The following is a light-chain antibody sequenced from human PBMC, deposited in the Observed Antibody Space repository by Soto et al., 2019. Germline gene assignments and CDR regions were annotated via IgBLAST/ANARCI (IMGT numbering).Light chain of an antibody. J-gene: IGLJ2*01. CDR3: SAYTRSSTVV. V-gene: IGLV2-14*01. CDR1: SSDVGAYNY. Sequence: QSALTQPAYVSGSPGQLITISCNGSSSDVGAYNYVAWYQKHPGKAPKLLTYDVSNRPSGVSNLCSGSKSGNTASLTISGLQAEDEADYYCSAYTRSSTVVFGGGTTLTVL. CDR2: DVS.